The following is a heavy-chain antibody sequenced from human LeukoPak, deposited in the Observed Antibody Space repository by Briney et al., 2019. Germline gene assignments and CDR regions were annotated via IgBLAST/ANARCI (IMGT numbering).Heavy chain of an antibody. D-gene: IGHD2-15*01. CDR2: INPNSGGT. CDR1: GYTFTGYY. Sequence: ASVKVSCKASGYTFTGYYMHWVRQAPGQGLEWMGWINPNSGGTNYAQKFQGWVTMTRDTSISTAYMELSRLRSDDTAVYYCARGIGYCSGGSCYACDYWGQGTLVTVSS. CDR3: ARGIGYCSGGSCYACDY. V-gene: IGHV1-2*04. J-gene: IGHJ4*02.